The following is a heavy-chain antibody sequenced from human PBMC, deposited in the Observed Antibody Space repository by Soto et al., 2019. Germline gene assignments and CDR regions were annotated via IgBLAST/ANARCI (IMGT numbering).Heavy chain of an antibody. J-gene: IGHJ6*02. CDR1: GFTFSSYS. D-gene: IGHD3-10*01. CDR2: ITRGSKII. V-gene: IGHV3-48*01. Sequence: GGSLRLSCAASGFTFSSYSMNWVRQAPGKGLEWVSYITRGSKIIYYGDALKGRFTISRDNAKNSLYLQMNSLRAEDTAVYYCARDSGVAYCMDVWGQGTTVTVSS. CDR3: ARDSGVAYCMDV.